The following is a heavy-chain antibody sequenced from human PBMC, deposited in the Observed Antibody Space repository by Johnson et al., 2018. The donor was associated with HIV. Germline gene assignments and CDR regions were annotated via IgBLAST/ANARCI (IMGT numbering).Heavy chain of an antibody. D-gene: IGHD1-7*01. V-gene: IGHV3-30*02. J-gene: IGHJ3*02. CDR2: IRYDGSNK. CDR1: GFTFSSYG. Sequence: QVQLVESGGGVVQPGGSLRLSCAASGFTFSSYGMHWVRQAPGKGLEWVAFIRYDGSNKYYADSVKGRFTISRDNSKNTLYLQMNSLRAEDTAVYYCAKERRNYLVFGAFDIWGQGTMVTVSS. CDR3: AKERRNYLVFGAFDI.